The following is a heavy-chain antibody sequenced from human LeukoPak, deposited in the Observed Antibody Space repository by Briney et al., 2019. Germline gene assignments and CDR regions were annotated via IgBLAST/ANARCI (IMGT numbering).Heavy chain of an antibody. Sequence: SETLSLTCTVSGGSISRYCWSWIRQPPGKGLEWIGYIYYRGSTNYNPSLKSRVTISVDTSKNQFSLKLSSVTAADTAVYYCAVIAGYFDYWGQGTLVTVPS. CDR2: IYYRGST. CDR1: GGSISRYC. J-gene: IGHJ4*02. V-gene: IGHV4-59*12. CDR3: AVIAGYFDY. D-gene: IGHD1-20*01.